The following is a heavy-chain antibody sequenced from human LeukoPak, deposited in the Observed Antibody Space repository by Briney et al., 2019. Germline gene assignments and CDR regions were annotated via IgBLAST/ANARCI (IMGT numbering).Heavy chain of an antibody. J-gene: IGHJ5*02. D-gene: IGHD3-22*01. Sequence: GASVKVSCKASGYTFTGYYMHWVRQAPGQGLEWMGRINPNSGGTNYAQKFQGRVTMTRDTSISTAYMELSRLRSDDTAVYYCASPTEIYYDSSGYYSNWFDPWGQGTLVTVSS. V-gene: IGHV1-2*06. CDR1: GYTFTGYY. CDR3: ASPTEIYYDSSGYYSNWFDP. CDR2: INPNSGGT.